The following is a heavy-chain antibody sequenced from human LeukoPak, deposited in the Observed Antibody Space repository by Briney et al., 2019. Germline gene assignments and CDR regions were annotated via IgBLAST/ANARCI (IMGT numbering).Heavy chain of an antibody. D-gene: IGHD3-22*01. J-gene: IGHJ4*02. V-gene: IGHV3-33*01. CDR2: IWYDGSRT. CDR3: ARGGHYYDSSGYYLDY. CDR1: GFTFSSYG. Sequence: GGSLRLSCAASGFTFSSYGMHWVRQAPGKGLEWVALIWYDGSRTHYADSVKGRFTISRDNSKNTLYLQMNSLRAEDTAVYYCARGGHYYDSSGYYLDYWGQGTLATVSS.